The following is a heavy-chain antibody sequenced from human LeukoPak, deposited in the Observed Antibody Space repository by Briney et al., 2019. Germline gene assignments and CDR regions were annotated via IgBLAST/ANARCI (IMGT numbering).Heavy chain of an antibody. CDR2: IKEDGSEK. J-gene: IGHJ4*02. V-gene: IGHV3-7*01. CDR1: GFTFSRHW. Sequence: PGGSLRLSCAASGFTFSRHWMSWVRQAPGKGLEWVANIKEDGSEKYYVDSMKGRFTISRDNARNSLYLQMNSLRAEDTAVYYCAREVHAAVTDFDYWGQGTLVTVPS. D-gene: IGHD6-13*01. CDR3: AREVHAAVTDFDY.